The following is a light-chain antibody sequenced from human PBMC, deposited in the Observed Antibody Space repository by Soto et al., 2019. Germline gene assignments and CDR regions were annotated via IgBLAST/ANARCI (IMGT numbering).Light chain of an antibody. CDR3: SSYTRSSTVI. CDR2: EVS. CDR1: SSDVGGYNY. Sequence: QSFLTQPASVSGSPGQSITISCTGTSSDVGGYNYVSWYQHYPGKAPKLMICEVSNRPSGVSNRFSGSKSGNTASLTISGLQAEDEADYYCSSYTRSSTVIFGGGTKVTVL. V-gene: IGLV2-14*01. J-gene: IGLJ2*01.